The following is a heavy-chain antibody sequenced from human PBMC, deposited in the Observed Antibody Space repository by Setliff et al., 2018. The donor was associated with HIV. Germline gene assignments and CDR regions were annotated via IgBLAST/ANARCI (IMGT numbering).Heavy chain of an antibody. CDR3: ARVLWGNPRD. CDR1: GGSISSSSYY. D-gene: IGHD7-27*01. Sequence: PSETLSLTCTVSGGSISSSSYYWGWIRQPPGKGLEWIGSIYYSGSTYYNPSLKSRVTISVDTSKNQFSLKLSSVTAADTAVYYCARVLWGNPRDWGQGTLVTVSS. V-gene: IGHV4-39*07. J-gene: IGHJ4*02. CDR2: IYYSGST.